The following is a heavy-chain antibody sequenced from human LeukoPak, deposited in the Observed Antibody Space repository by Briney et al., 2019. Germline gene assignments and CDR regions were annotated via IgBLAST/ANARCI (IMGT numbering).Heavy chain of an antibody. D-gene: IGHD6-6*01. Sequence: TGGSLRLSCAASGFTFSSYEMNWVRQAPGKGLEGVSYIRQWGRTIYYADSVKGRFTISRDNAKNSLYLQMNSLRAEDTAVYYCARLYSSSSGKAFDIWGQGTMVAVSS. CDR2: IRQWGRTI. CDR1: GFTFSSYE. V-gene: IGHV3-48*03. CDR3: ARLYSSSSGKAFDI. J-gene: IGHJ3*02.